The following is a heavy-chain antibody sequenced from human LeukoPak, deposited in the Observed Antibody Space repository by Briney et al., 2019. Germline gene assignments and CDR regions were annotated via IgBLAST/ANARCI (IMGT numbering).Heavy chain of an antibody. CDR2: ISAYNGNT. J-gene: IGHJ4*02. Sequence: ASVKVSCKASVYTFTSYGISWVRQAPGQGLEWMGWISAYNGNTNYAQKLQGRVTMTTDTSTSTAYMELRSLRSDDTAVYYCATDCRSISCYGFDYWGQGTLVTVSS. CDR1: VYTFTSYG. V-gene: IGHV1-18*01. D-gene: IGHD2-2*01. CDR3: ATDCRSISCYGFDY.